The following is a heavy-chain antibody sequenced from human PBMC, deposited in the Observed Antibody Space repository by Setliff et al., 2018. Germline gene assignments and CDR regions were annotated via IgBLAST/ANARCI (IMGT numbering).Heavy chain of an antibody. CDR2: ISAYNGNT. V-gene: IGHV1-18*01. CDR3: ARDKAKWLVFNRWLDP. Sequence: ASVKVSCKASGYTFTSYGISWVRQAPGQGLEWMGWISAYNGNTNYAQRFQGRVTMTTDTSTSTAYMELRSLRSDDTAVYYCARDKAKWLVFNRWLDPWGQGTLVTVSS. CDR1: GYTFTSYG. J-gene: IGHJ5*02. D-gene: IGHD6-19*01.